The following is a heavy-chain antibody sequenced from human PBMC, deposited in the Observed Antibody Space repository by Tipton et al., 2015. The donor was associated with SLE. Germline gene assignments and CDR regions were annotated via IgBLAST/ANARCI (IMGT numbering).Heavy chain of an antibody. CDR3: ARAERGAIMITLRFDY. CDR2: ISFEGSNK. Sequence: SLRLSCAASGFTFRSYAMHWVRQAPGKGLEWVAVISFEGSNKYYADSVKGRFTISRDNSKNTLSLQMNSLRTEDTAMYYCARAERGAIMITLRFDYWAQGTLVTVSS. V-gene: IGHV3-30*03. J-gene: IGHJ4*02. CDR1: GFTFRSYA. D-gene: IGHD3-16*01.